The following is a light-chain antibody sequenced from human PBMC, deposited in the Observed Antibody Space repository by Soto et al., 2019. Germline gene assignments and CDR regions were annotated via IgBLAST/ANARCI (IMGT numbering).Light chain of an antibody. Sequence: QSVLTQPPSASGTPGQRVTISCSGSRSNIGSNTVNWYLQLPGTAPKLLIYSNNQRPSGVPDRFSGSKSGTSASLGITGLQSEDEADYYCAAWDDSLTAWVFGGGTQLTVL. J-gene: IGLJ3*02. CDR2: SNN. V-gene: IGLV1-44*01. CDR3: AAWDDSLTAWV. CDR1: RSNIGSNT.